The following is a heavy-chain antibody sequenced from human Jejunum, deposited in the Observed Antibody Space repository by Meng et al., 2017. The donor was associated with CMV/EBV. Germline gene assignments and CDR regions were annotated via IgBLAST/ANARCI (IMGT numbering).Heavy chain of an antibody. D-gene: IGHD6-6*01. Sequence: EVRLVEAGGGLVKPGGCLRLSCAASGITFNNAWMSWVRQAPGKGLELVGRLKSKADGGTIDYAAPVKGRFTISRDDSKNTLYLQMNSLKTDDTAVYYCTTDRGIAARPLFDYWGQGTLVTVSS. CDR1: GITFNNAW. J-gene: IGHJ4*02. CDR3: TTDRGIAARPLFDY. CDR2: LKSKADGGTI. V-gene: IGHV3-15*05.